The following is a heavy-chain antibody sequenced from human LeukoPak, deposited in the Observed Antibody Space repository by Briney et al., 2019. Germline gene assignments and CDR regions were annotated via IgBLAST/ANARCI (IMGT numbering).Heavy chain of an antibody. Sequence: GASVKVSCKASGYTFTSYDINWVRQATGQGLEWMGWMNPNSGNTGYAQKFQGRVTMTRNTSISTAYMELSSLRSEDTAVYYCARGALWFGEFLTDYWGQGTLVTVSS. V-gene: IGHV1-8*01. D-gene: IGHD3-10*01. CDR3: ARGALWFGEFLTDY. CDR2: MNPNSGNT. CDR1: GYTFTSYD. J-gene: IGHJ4*02.